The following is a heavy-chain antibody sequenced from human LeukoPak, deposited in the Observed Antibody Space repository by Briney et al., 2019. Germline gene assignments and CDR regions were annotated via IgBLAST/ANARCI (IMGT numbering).Heavy chain of an antibody. Sequence: PGGSLRLSCAASGFTFSSYAMSWVRQAPGKGLEWVSAISGSGGSTYYADSVKGRFTISRDNSKNTLYLQMNSLRAEDTAVYYCAELNYDILTGPRDYWGQGTLGTVSS. CDR2: ISGSGGST. CDR1: GFTFSSYA. CDR3: AELNYDILTGPRDY. D-gene: IGHD3-9*01. J-gene: IGHJ4*02. V-gene: IGHV3-23*01.